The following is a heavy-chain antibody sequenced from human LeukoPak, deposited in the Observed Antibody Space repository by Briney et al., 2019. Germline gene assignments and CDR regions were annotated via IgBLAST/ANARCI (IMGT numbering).Heavy chain of an antibody. J-gene: IGHJ4*02. CDR3: ARVGFTTSWSNFDY. V-gene: IGHV1-2*06. Sequence: ASVKVSCKVGGYNFPAYFVHWVRQAPGQGLELMGRINPNGGDTNYAQKFQGRVTMASDTSISKAYMELSSLISDDTAVYYCARVGFTTSWSNFDYWGQGTMVTVSS. CDR1: GYNFPAYF. CDR2: INPNGGDT. D-gene: IGHD2-2*01.